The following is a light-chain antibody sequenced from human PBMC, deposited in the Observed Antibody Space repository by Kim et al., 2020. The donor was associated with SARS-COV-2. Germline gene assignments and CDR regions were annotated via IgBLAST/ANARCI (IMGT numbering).Light chain of an antibody. Sequence: ASVRDRVTNTCRASQGISNSLAWYQQKSGKAPNLLLYTTSTLQSGVPSRFSGSGSGTDYTLTISSLQPEDFATYYCQQYYSVPLTFGGGTKVDIK. CDR2: TTS. CDR3: QQYYSVPLT. V-gene: IGKV1-NL1*01. CDR1: QGISNS. J-gene: IGKJ4*01.